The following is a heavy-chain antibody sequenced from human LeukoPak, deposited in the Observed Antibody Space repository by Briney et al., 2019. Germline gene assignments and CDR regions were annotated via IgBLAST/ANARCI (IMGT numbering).Heavy chain of an antibody. Sequence: SQTLSLTCTVSGDSISSGDYYWSWIRQPPGKGLEWIAYIYHTGSIYYNPSLRSRVIISVDTSKYQCSLKLSSMTAADMAVYYCARVDGPSDIWGQGTMVTVSS. J-gene: IGHJ3*02. CDR2: IYHTGSI. CDR1: GDSISSGDYY. V-gene: IGHV4-30-4*08. CDR3: ARVDGPSDI. D-gene: IGHD5-24*01.